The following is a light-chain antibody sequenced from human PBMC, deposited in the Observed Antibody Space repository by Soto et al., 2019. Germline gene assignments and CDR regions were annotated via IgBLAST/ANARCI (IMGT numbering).Light chain of an antibody. J-gene: IGLJ1*01. V-gene: IGLV2-8*01. Sequence: QSVLTQPPSASGSPGQSVAISCTGTSSDVGGYNYVSWYQQHPGKAPKLMIYEVNKRPSGVPDRFSGSKSGNTASLTVSGLQAEDEADYYCCSYAGSYTFVFGIGTKVTAL. CDR3: CSYAGSYTFV. CDR2: EVN. CDR1: SSDVGGYNY.